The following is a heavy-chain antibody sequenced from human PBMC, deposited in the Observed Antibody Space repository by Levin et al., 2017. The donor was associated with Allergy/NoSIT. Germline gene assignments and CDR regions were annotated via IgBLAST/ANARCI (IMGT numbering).Heavy chain of an antibody. CDR2: ISPNGGST. J-gene: IGHJ3*02. Sequence: GESLKISCSAPGFTFSSYAMHWVRQAPGKGLKYVSAISPNGGSTYYADSVKGRFTISRDNSKNRLYLQMTSLRTDDTAMYYCVKDWGIWQWLATDAFDIWGQGTMVTVSS. V-gene: IGHV3-64D*06. D-gene: IGHD6-19*01. CDR1: GFTFSSYA. CDR3: VKDWGIWQWLATDAFDI.